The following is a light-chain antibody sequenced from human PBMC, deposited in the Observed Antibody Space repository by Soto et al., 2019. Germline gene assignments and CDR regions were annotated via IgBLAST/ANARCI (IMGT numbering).Light chain of an antibody. CDR2: KAS. Sequence: DIQMTQSPSTLSGSVGDRVTITCRASQTISRWLAWYQQKPGKAPKLLIYKASTLKSGVPSRFSGSGSGTDFTLTISSLQPEDFATYYCQQADSLPLVTFGQGTRLEI. V-gene: IGKV1-5*03. CDR1: QTISRW. CDR3: QQADSLPLVT. J-gene: IGKJ5*01.